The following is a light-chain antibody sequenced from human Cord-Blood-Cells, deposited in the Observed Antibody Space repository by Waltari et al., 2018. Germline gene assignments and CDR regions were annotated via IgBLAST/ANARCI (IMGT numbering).Light chain of an antibody. CDR1: SSDVGGYNY. Sequence: QSALTQPASVSGSPGQSITISCTGTSSDVGGYNYVSWYQQHPGKAPKLMIYEVSNRTSGVSKRFSGSKAGSTASLTISGLKAEDEADYYCSSYTSSSVVFGGGTKLTVL. J-gene: IGLJ2*01. CDR2: EVS. V-gene: IGLV2-14*01. CDR3: SSYTSSSVV.